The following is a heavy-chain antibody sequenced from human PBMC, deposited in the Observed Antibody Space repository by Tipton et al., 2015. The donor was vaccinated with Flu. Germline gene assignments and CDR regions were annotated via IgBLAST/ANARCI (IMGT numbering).Heavy chain of an antibody. CDR1: GGSFSGYY. J-gene: IGHJ4*02. D-gene: IGHD3-10*01. V-gene: IGHV4-34*01. CDR2: INHSGST. CDR3: AREVWFGGYYFDY. Sequence: TLSLTCAVYGGSFSGYYWSWIRQPPGKGLEWIGEINHSGSTNYNPSLKSRVTISVDTSKNPFSLKLSSVTAADTAVYYCAREVWFGGYYFDYWGQGTLVTVSS.